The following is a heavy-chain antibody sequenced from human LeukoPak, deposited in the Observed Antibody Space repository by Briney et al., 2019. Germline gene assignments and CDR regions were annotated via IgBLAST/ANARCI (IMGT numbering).Heavy chain of an antibody. Sequence: SETLSLTCAVSGGSISSCGYSWSWIRQPPGKGLEWIGYIYHSGSTYYNPSLKSRVTISVDRSKNQFSLKLSSVTAADTAVYYCAGGGYSSSWSGYFDYWGQGTLVTVSS. V-gene: IGHV4-30-2*01. CDR2: IYHSGST. CDR1: GGSISSCGYS. D-gene: IGHD6-13*01. J-gene: IGHJ4*02. CDR3: AGGGYSSSWSGYFDY.